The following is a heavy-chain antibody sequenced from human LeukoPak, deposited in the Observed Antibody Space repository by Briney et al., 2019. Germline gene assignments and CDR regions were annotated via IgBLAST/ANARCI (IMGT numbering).Heavy chain of an antibody. V-gene: IGHV1-46*01. CDR1: GYTFTSYY. D-gene: IGHD2-2*01. Sequence: ASVKVSCKASGYTFTSYYMHWVRQAPGQGLEWMGIINPSGGSTSYAQKFQGRVTMTRDTSTSTVYMELSSLRAEDTAVYYCASGSPGNPPDIVVVPAAYDYFDYWGQGTLVTVSS. J-gene: IGHJ4*02. CDR3: ASGSPGNPPDIVVVPAAYDYFDY. CDR2: INPSGGST.